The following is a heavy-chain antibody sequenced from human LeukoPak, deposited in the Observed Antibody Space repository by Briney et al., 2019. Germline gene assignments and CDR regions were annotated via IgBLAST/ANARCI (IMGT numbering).Heavy chain of an antibody. J-gene: IGHJ4*02. Sequence: ASVKVSCKASGGTFSSYAISWVRQAPGQGLEWMGGIIPIFGTANYAQKFQGRVTITADESTSTAYMELSSLRSEDTAVYYCATELLYCSSTSCYRSGFDYWGQGTLVIVSS. CDR2: IIPIFGTA. V-gene: IGHV1-69*13. D-gene: IGHD2-2*02. CDR3: ATELLYCSSTSCYRSGFDY. CDR1: GGTFSSYA.